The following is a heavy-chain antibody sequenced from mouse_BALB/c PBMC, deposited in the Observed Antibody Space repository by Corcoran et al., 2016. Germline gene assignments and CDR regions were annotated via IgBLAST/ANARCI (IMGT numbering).Heavy chain of an antibody. J-gene: IGHJ4*01. CDR1: GYSFTGYD. CDR2: ISCYNGAT. V-gene: IGHV1S34*01. Sequence: LVKTGASVKISCKASGYSFTGYDMHWVKQRHGKSLEWIGYISCYNGATSYNQKFKGKATFTVDTSSSTAYMQFNSLTSEDSAVYSCARGYYRYDDGYSMDYWGQGTSVTVSS. D-gene: IGHD2-14*01. CDR3: ARGYYRYDDGYSMDY.